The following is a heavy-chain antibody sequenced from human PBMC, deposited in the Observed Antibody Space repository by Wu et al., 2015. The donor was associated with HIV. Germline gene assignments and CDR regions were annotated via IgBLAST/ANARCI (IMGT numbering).Heavy chain of an antibody. CDR3: VGPYTGYAYDYFDV. CDR2: IIPIFGTT. Sequence: QVQLVQSGAEVKEPGSSVKVSCKASGGSFSSDAVNWVRQAPGQGLEWMGKIIPIFGTTKYAQKFQGRVTITADESTSTVFMELRSLTSDDTAIYYCVGPYTGYAYDYFDV. D-gene: IGHD5-12*01. V-gene: IGHV1-69*13. J-gene: IGHJ3*01. CDR1: GGSFSSDA.